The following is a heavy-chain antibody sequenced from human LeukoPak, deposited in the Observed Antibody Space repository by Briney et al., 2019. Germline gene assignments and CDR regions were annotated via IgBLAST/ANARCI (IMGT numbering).Heavy chain of an antibody. CDR3: ADITWTRGQSFDN. V-gene: IGHV3-23*01. J-gene: IGHJ4*02. CDR2: ISGSGDTT. CDR1: GFTFRSYV. Sequence: PGGSLRRSCAASGFTFRSYVMSWVRQAPGKGLEWVSVISGSGDTTYYADSVKGRFTVSRDNSKNTLYLQMNSLRADDTAVYYCADITWTRGQSFDNWGQGTLVTVSA. D-gene: IGHD2-15*01.